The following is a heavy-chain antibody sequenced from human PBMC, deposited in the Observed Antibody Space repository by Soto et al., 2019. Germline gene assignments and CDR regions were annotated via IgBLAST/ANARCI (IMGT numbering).Heavy chain of an antibody. CDR2: SYYSGSN. CDR1: GGSISSSSYY. Sequence: QLQLQESGPGLVKPSETLSLTCTVSGGSISSSSYYWGWIRQPPGKGLEWIGSSYYSGSNYYNPSLMSRVTISVDTSKNQFSLKLSSVTAADTAVYYCVQWELLGYYGMDVWGQGTTVTVSS. D-gene: IGHD1-26*01. V-gene: IGHV4-39*01. CDR3: VQWELLGYYGMDV. J-gene: IGHJ6*02.